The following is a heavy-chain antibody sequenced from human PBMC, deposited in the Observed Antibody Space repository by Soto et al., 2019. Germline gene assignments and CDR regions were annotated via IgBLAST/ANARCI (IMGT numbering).Heavy chain of an antibody. J-gene: IGHJ4*02. V-gene: IGHV3-48*02. CDR2: ITSSGDSI. CDR1: GFRFGEHS. CDR3: ARLPKGSMVTS. Sequence: GSLRLSCAASGFRFGEHSMNWVRQAPGKGLEWLSYITSSGDSIYYADSVKGRFTVSRDNAKNSLFLHMNSLRDDDTAVYYCARLPKGSMVTSWGQGTLVTVSS. D-gene: IGHD2-21*02.